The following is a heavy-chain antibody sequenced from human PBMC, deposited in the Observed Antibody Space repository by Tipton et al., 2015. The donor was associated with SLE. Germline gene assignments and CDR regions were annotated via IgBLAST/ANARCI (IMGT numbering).Heavy chain of an antibody. CDR1: GGSISGYY. V-gene: IGHV4-34*01. J-gene: IGHJ4*02. CDR2: INHSGST. Sequence: TLSLTCTVSGGSISGYYWSWIRQPPGKGLEWIGEINHSGSTNYNPSLKSRVTISVDTSKNQFSLKLSSVTAADTAVYYCARGPSLRYFAWLSQPFDYWGQGTLVTVSS. D-gene: IGHD3-9*01. CDR3: ARGPSLRYFAWLSQPFDY.